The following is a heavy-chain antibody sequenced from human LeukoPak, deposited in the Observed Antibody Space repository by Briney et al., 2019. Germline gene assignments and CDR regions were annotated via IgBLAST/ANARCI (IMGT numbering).Heavy chain of an antibody. Sequence: ASVKVSCKASGYTFTSYAINWVRQAPGQGLEWMGSINTNTGNPTYAQGFTGPFGFSLDTSVSPAYLQITSLKAEDTAASYCARARPTDEYGDYAEGYWGQGTLVTVSS. CDR2: INTNTGNP. D-gene: IGHD4-17*01. V-gene: IGHV7-4-1*02. J-gene: IGHJ4*02. CDR3: ARARPTDEYGDYAEGY. CDR1: GYTFTSYA.